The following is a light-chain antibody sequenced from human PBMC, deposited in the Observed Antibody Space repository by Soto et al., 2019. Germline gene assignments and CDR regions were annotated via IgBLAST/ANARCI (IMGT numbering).Light chain of an antibody. J-gene: IGKJ2*01. Sequence: DIPMTQSPSTLSASVGDRVTITCRASQRISRWMAWYQQKPGKAPKVLIYDASSLERGVPSRFSGSGSGTEFRLTISSLQPDDSATYYCQQYNSFPSFGQGTKLEIK. CDR3: QQYNSFPS. CDR1: QRISRW. CDR2: DAS. V-gene: IGKV1-5*01.